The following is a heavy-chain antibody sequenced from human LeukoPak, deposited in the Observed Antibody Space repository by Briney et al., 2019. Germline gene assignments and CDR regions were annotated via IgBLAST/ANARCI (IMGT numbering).Heavy chain of an antibody. CDR2: ISYDGSNK. J-gene: IGHJ5*02. V-gene: IGHV3-30*03. CDR3: ARESPCSGGSCYRIGYNWFDP. CDR1: GFTFSSYG. D-gene: IGHD2-15*01. Sequence: GGSLRLSCAASGFTFSSYGMHWVRQAPGKGLEWVAVISYDGSNKYYADSVKGRFTISRDNSKNTLYLQMNSLRAEDTAVYYCARESPCSGGSCYRIGYNWFDPWGQGTLVTVSS.